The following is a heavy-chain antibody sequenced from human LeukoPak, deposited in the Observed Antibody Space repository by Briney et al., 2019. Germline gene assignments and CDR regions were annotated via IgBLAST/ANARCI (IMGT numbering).Heavy chain of an antibody. D-gene: IGHD3-3*01. CDR2: TFYSGST. V-gene: IGHV4-39*01. Sequence: SETLSLTCTVSGGSISSSSYYWGWIRQPPGKWLGWIGSTFYSGSTYYNPSLKSRVTISVDTSKNQFSLKLSSVTAADTAVYYCARRTDFWSGLINYWVQGTLVTVSS. J-gene: IGHJ4*02. CDR3: ARRTDFWSGLINY. CDR1: GGSISSSSYY.